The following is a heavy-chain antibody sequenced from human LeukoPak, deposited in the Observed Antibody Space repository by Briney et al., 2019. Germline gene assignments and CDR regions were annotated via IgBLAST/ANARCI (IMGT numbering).Heavy chain of an antibody. V-gene: IGHV1-18*01. D-gene: IGHD6-6*01. J-gene: IGHJ6*03. Sequence: ASVKVSCKASGYTFSSTSHGISWARQAPGQGLEWMGWISPYNGNTAYAQNLQGRVTMTTDTSTSTAYMELRSLRSDDTAVYYCARTLWGSPSAWYYYYMDVWGKGTTVIVSS. CDR1: GYTFSSTSHG. CDR3: ARTLWGSPSAWYYYYMDV. CDR2: ISPYNGNT.